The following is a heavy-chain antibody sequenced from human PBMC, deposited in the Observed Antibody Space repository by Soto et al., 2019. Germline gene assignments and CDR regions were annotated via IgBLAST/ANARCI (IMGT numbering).Heavy chain of an antibody. V-gene: IGHV3-30*03. CDR3: LRGGYADSTDSSAFDY. J-gene: IGHJ4*02. CDR2: ISYDGSNK. D-gene: IGHD6-19*01. CDR1: GFTFSSYG. Sequence: GGSLRLSCAASGFTFSSYGMHWVRQAPGKGLEWVAVISYDGSNKYHADSVKGRFTISRDNSKNTLYLQMNSLRAEDTAVYYVLRGGYADSTDSSAFDYWGQGTLVTVSS.